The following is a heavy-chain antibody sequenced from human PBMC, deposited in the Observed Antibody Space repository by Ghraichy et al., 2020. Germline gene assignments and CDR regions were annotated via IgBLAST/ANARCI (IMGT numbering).Heavy chain of an antibody. V-gene: IGHV1-46*01. J-gene: IGHJ4*02. CDR1: GYTFSSHY. Sequence: ASVKVSCKASGYTFSSHYMHWVRQAPGQGLEWMGQISPSDDSTVYAEKLQGRVIVTRDTSPSTVYMEVSSLRSEDTAVYYCVREGDGYKTFDYWGPGTLVTVSS. CDR2: ISPSDDST. D-gene: IGHD5-24*01. CDR3: VREGDGYKTFDY.